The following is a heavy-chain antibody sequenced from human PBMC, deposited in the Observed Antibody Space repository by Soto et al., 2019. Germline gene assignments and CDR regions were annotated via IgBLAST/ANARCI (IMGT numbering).Heavy chain of an antibody. CDR1: GFTFSIYW. Sequence: GGSLRLSCAASGFTFSIYWMSWVRQAPGKGLEWVANIKQDGSEKYYVDSVKGRFTISRDNAKNSLYLQMNSLRAEDTAVYYCARDNRWLDYYFDYWGQGTLVTV. D-gene: IGHD6-19*01. CDR3: ARDNRWLDYYFDY. CDR2: IKQDGSEK. J-gene: IGHJ4*02. V-gene: IGHV3-7*03.